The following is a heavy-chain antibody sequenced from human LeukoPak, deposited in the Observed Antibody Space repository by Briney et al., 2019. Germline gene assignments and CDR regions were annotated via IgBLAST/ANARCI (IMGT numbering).Heavy chain of an antibody. Sequence: SETLSLTCAVSVGSISSGNWWSWVRQSPGKGLEWIGEVYHNGTPNYNPSLKSRVTISADTFKNHFPLKLTSVTAADTAVYYCATAPILRGEAGEQYKYGMDVWGQGTTVIVSS. D-gene: IGHD1-1*01. CDR3: ATAPILRGEAGEQYKYGMDV. CDR1: VGSISSGNW. V-gene: IGHV4-4*02. CDR2: VYHNGTP. J-gene: IGHJ6*02.